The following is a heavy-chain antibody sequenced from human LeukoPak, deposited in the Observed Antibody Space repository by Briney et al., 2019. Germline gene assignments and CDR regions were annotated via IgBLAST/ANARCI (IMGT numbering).Heavy chain of an antibody. V-gene: IGHV3-48*04. Sequence: GGSLRLSCAASGFTFSSYSMNWVRQAPGKGLEWVSYISSSSSTIYYADSVKGRFTISRDNAKNSLYLQMNSLRAEDTAVYYCARDKVVVPAAIKYYYMDVWGKGTTVTVSS. CDR1: GFTFSSYS. CDR3: ARDKVVVPAAIKYYYMDV. J-gene: IGHJ6*03. D-gene: IGHD2-2*02. CDR2: ISSSSSTI.